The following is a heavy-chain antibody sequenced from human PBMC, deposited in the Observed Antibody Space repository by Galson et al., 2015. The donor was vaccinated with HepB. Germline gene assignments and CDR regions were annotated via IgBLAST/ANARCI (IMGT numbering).Heavy chain of an antibody. CDR2: IYSGGST. Sequence: SLRLSCAASGFTVSSNYMSWVRQAPGKGLEWVSVIYSGGSTYYADSVKGRFTISRDNSKITLYLQMNSLRAEDTAVYYCARDSQMGSGYALDYWGQGTLVTVSS. CDR1: GFTVSSNY. CDR3: ARDSQMGSGYALDY. V-gene: IGHV3-53*01. D-gene: IGHD3-3*01. J-gene: IGHJ4*02.